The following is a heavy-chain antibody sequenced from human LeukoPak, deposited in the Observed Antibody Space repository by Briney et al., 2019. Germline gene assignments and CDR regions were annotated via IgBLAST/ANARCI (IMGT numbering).Heavy chain of an antibody. CDR1: GFTFSSYG. Sequence: PRGSLRLSCAASGFTFSSYGMHWVRQAPGKGLEWVAFIAYDGSNKCCLDSVKGRFTISRDNSKSTLYLQMNSLRAEDTAVYYCVGGVGFFDYGGQGTLVTVSA. V-gene: IGHV3-30*02. CDR2: IAYDGSNK. CDR3: VGGVGFFDY. J-gene: IGHJ4*02. D-gene: IGHD2-2*01.